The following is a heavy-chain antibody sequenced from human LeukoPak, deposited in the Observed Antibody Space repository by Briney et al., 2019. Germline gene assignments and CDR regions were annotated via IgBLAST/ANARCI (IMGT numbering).Heavy chain of an antibody. CDR1: GFTFSSYS. CDR3: TREGTVTTSLPFDY. D-gene: IGHD4-17*01. Sequence: GGSLRLSCAASGFTFSSYSMNWVRQAPGKGLEWVSSISSSSSYIYYADSVKGRFTISRDNAKNSLYLQMNSLKTEDTAVYYCTREGTVTTSLPFDYWGQGTLVTVSS. J-gene: IGHJ4*02. CDR2: ISSSSSYI. V-gene: IGHV3-21*03.